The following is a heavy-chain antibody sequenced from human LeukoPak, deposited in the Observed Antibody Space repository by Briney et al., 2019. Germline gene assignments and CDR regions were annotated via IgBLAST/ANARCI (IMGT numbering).Heavy chain of an antibody. CDR1: GFPFSSYA. CDR3: AIIGDIVVMSVIDY. Sequence: PGGSLRLSCAASGFPFSSYAMHWFRQAPAKGLEWVAIISYDGSNKYYADSVKGRFTVSRDNSKNTLYLQMSSLRAEDTAVYYCAIIGDIVVMSVIDYWGQGTLVTVSS. J-gene: IGHJ4*02. CDR2: ISYDGSNK. D-gene: IGHD3-22*01. V-gene: IGHV3-30-3*01.